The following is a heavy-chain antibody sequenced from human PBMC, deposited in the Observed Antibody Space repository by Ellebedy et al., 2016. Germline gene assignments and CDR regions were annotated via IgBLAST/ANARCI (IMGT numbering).Heavy chain of an antibody. V-gene: IGHV3-23*01. Sequence: GESLKISXAASGFTFSSYAMSWVRQAPGKGLEWVSAISGSGGSTYYADSVKGRFTISRDNSKNTLYLQMNSLRAEDTAVYYCAKGSSSSSKIAFDIWGQGTMVTVSS. D-gene: IGHD6-6*01. J-gene: IGHJ3*02. CDR2: ISGSGGST. CDR1: GFTFSSYA. CDR3: AKGSSSSSKIAFDI.